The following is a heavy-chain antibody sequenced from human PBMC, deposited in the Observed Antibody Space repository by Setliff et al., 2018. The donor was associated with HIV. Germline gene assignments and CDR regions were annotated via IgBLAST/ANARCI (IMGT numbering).Heavy chain of an antibody. CDR3: ATPRNYYGGGSLDH. D-gene: IGHD3-10*01. V-gene: IGHV3-48*03. CDR2: ITSSGGVT. J-gene: IGHJ4*02. Sequence: GGSLRLSCAASGFTFSNYAMHWVRQAPGKGLEWVASITSSGGVTYYRDSVRGWFTISRDNARNFLFLQMSSLRVEDTAIYYCATPRNYYGGGSLDHWGQGTLVTVS. CDR1: GFTFSNYA.